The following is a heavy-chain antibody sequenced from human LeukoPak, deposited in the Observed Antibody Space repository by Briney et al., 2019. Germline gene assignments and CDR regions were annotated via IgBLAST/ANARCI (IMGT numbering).Heavy chain of an antibody. CDR3: ASTNPYYYDSSGYYY. D-gene: IGHD3-22*01. Sequence: SETLSLXCTVSGGSISSGSYYWSWIRQPAGKGLEWIGRIYTSGITNYNPSLKSRVTISVDTSKNQFSLKLSSVTAADTAVYYCASTNPYYYDSSGYYYWGQGTLVTVSS. CDR1: GGSISSGSYY. V-gene: IGHV4-61*02. CDR2: IYTSGIT. J-gene: IGHJ4*02.